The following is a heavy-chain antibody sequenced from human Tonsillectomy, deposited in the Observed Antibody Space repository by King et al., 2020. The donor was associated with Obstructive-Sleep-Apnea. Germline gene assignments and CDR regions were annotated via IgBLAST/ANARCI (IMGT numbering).Heavy chain of an antibody. D-gene: IGHD3-22*01. V-gene: IGHV3-23*04. CDR2: IVGSGAKT. CDR3: VKTDRSSYGYSDF. Sequence: VKLVESGGGLVHPGGSLRLSCAASGFIFSSYAMSWVRQAPGKGLEWVSTIVGSGAKTYYAESVKGRFTISRDNSKNRLYVQMSSLRAEDTAVYYCVKTDRSSYGYSDFWGQGTLVTVSS. J-gene: IGHJ4*02. CDR1: GFIFSSYA.